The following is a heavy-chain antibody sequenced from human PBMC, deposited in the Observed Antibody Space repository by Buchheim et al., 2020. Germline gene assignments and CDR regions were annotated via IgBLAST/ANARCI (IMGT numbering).Heavy chain of an antibody. CDR3: ARNLVGPIAVAGISSWYFDL. D-gene: IGHD6-19*01. CDR2: IYTSGST. J-gene: IGHJ2*01. Sequence: QVQLQESGPGLVKPSQTLSLTCTVSGGSISSGSYYWSWIRQPAGKGLEWIGRIYTSGSTNYNPSLKSRVTISVDTSKNQFSLKLSSVTAADTAVYYCARNLVGPIAVAGISSWYFDLWGRGTL. V-gene: IGHV4-61*02. CDR1: GGSISSGSYY.